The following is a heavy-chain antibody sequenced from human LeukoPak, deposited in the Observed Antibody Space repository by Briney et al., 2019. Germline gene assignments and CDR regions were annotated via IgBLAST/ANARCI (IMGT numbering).Heavy chain of an antibody. CDR2: INPNSGGT. J-gene: IGHJ6*02. CDR3: ARAYSSGWSGAHYYYYYGMDV. CDR1: GYTFTGYY. D-gene: IGHD6-19*01. Sequence: GASVKVSCKASGYTFTGYYMHWVRRAPGQGLEWMGWINPNSGGTNYAQKFQGRVTMTRDTSISTAYMELSRLRSDDTAVYYCARAYSSGWSGAHYYYYYGMDVWGQGTTVTVSS. V-gene: IGHV1-2*02.